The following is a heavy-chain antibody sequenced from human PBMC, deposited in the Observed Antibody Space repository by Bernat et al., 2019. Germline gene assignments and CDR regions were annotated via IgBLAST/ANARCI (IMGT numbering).Heavy chain of an antibody. CDR3: AWIYCSSTSCLSAYYYYGLDV. Sequence: QLQLQESGPGLVKPSETLSLTCTVSGGSLSSSSYYWGWIRQPPGKGLEWIGSIYYSGSTYYNPSLKSRVTISVDTSKNQFSLKLSSVTAADTSVDYCAWIYCSSTSCLSAYYYYGLDVWGQGTTVTVSS. J-gene: IGHJ6*02. CDR2: IYYSGST. CDR1: GGSLSSSSYY. V-gene: IGHV4-39*01. D-gene: IGHD2-2*01.